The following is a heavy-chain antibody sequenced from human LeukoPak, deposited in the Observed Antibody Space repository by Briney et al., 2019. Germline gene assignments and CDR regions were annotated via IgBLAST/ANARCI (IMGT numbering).Heavy chain of an antibody. Sequence: SETLSLTCTVSGGSIDYSFWNWIRQPAGKGLEWIGRIYTSGRTNYNPSLKSRVTMSLDTSKSQFSLKLTSVAAADTAVYYCAKAPSGGGGTCPFDNWGQRTLVTVSS. CDR1: GGSIDYSF. J-gene: IGHJ4*02. D-gene: IGHD2-15*01. CDR2: IYTSGRT. CDR3: AKAPSGGGGTCPFDN. V-gene: IGHV4-4*07.